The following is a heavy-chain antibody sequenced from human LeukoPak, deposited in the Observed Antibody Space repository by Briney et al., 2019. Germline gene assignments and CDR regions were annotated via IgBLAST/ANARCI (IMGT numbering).Heavy chain of an antibody. J-gene: IGHJ4*02. Sequence: GESLKISCAASGFTFSNYGMHWVRQAPGKGLEWVAVIWYDGSTEYYADSVKGRFTISRDNSKNTLYLQMNSLRAEDTAVYYCAKVGSSDDHDFWGQGTLVTVSS. CDR2: IWYDGSTE. CDR3: AKVGSSDDHDF. CDR1: GFTFSNYG. D-gene: IGHD1-26*01. V-gene: IGHV3-33*06.